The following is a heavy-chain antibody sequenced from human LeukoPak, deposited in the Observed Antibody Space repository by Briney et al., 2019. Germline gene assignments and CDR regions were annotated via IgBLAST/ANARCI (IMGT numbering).Heavy chain of an antibody. D-gene: IGHD5-24*01. Sequence: PGGSLRLSCAASGFAFRSDWMVWVRQAPGKGLEWVTTIKEDGSEKDYVDSVKGRFTTSIDNARNSLYLQMNSLRPEDTAVYYCATNSGWLQLGNWGQGTLVTVSS. CDR3: ATNSGWLQLGN. CDR1: GFAFRSDW. CDR2: IKEDGSEK. J-gene: IGHJ4*02. V-gene: IGHV3-7*01.